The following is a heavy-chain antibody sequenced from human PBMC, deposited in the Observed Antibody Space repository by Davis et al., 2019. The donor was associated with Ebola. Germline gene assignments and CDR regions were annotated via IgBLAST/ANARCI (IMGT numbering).Heavy chain of an antibody. CDR3: ARSIWYNWNEPFDI. D-gene: IGHD1-1*01. Sequence: GESLKISCVGSGFAFSTFAIHWVRQAPGQRLEWMGWINTGNGNTKYSEKVQGRVTITRDTSASTAYMELSSLRSEDTAVYYCARSIWYNWNEPFDIWGQGTMVTVSS. CDR1: GFAFSTFA. CDR2: INTGNGNT. V-gene: IGHV1-3*04. J-gene: IGHJ3*02.